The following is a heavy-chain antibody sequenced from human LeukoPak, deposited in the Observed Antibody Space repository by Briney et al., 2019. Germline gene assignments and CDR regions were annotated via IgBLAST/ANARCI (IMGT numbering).Heavy chain of an antibody. CDR3: ARDHPSSGPFDY. J-gene: IGHJ4*02. D-gene: IGHD3-22*01. Sequence: ASVKVSCKASGYTFTGYYMHWVRQAPGQGLEWMGIINPSGGSTSYAQKFQGRVTMTRDMSTSTVYMELSSLRSEDTAVYYCARDHPSSGPFDYWGQGTLVTVSS. V-gene: IGHV1-46*01. CDR2: INPSGGST. CDR1: GYTFTGYY.